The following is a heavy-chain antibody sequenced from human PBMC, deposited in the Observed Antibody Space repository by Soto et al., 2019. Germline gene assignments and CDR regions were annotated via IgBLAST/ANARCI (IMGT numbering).Heavy chain of an antibody. CDR3: SFAPNWTYQLTIY. D-gene: IGHD2-2*01. J-gene: IGHJ4*02. V-gene: IGHV1-69*13. CDR2: IVPMNGSP. CDR1: GGMFYSSA. Sequence: SVKVSCKASGGMFYSSAINWVRQAPGQGLEWMGGIVPMNGSPKYAQEFLGRVTISADASATTAYMDLSGLKSEDTAVYYCSFAPNWTYQLTIYWGRGTQVTVSS.